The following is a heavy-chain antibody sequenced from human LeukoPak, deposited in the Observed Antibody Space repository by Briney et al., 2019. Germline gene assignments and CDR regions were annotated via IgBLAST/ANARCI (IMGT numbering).Heavy chain of an antibody. Sequence: GGSLRLSCAASGFTFSSYWMHWVRQAPGKGLVWVSRINSDGSSTSYADSVKGRFTISRDNAKNTLYPQMNSLRAEDTAVYYCARDLRGTVVTAISLFPPGYWGQGTLVTVSS. CDR2: INSDGSST. D-gene: IGHD2-21*02. CDR1: GFTFSSYW. V-gene: IGHV3-74*01. CDR3: ARDLRGTVVTAISLFPPGY. J-gene: IGHJ4*02.